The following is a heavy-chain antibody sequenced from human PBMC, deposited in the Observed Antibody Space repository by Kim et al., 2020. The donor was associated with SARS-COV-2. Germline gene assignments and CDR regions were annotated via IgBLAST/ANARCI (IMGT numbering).Heavy chain of an antibody. Sequence: RITISRDNAKNSLYLQMNSLRGEDTAVYYCARGIPRDIAAAGTGYYGMDVWGQGTTVTVSS. D-gene: IGHD6-13*01. V-gene: IGHV3-11*06. CDR3: ARGIPRDIAAAGTGYYGMDV. J-gene: IGHJ6*02.